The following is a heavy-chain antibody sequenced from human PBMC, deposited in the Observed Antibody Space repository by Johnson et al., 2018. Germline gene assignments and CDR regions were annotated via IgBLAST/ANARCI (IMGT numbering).Heavy chain of an antibody. CDR2: TSSDGSKK. Sequence: VQLVESGGGVVQPGRSLRLSCVASGYTFINYGMHWVRQAPGKGLEWVAATTSSDGSKKDYVDPVKGRFTISRDNSKNTVYLKMNSLRVEDTAVYYCAKWSGASPHYYMDVWGKGTTVTVSS. V-gene: IGHV3-30*18. CDR3: AKWSGASPHYYMDV. J-gene: IGHJ6*03. CDR1: GYTFINYG. D-gene: IGHD3/OR15-3a*01.